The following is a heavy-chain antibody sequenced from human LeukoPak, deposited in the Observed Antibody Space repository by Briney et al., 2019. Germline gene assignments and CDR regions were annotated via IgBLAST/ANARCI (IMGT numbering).Heavy chain of an antibody. Sequence: GESLRLSCAASGFTFSNYAVGWVRQAPGKGLEWVSTISDSGGNTYHADSVKGRFTISRDNSKNTVYLQMNSLRAEDTAVYYCAKGNTGSFYSASDYWGQGTLVTVSS. CDR1: GFTFSNYA. CDR2: ISDSGGNT. J-gene: IGHJ4*02. D-gene: IGHD2-15*01. CDR3: AKGNTGSFYSASDY. V-gene: IGHV3-23*01.